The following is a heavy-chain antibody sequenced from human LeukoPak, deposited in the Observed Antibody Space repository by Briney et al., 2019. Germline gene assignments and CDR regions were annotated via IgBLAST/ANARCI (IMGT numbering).Heavy chain of an antibody. J-gene: IGHJ6*02. CDR1: IGSIRSYY. CDR3: ARLFSIYDFWDARGENYYYGMDV. Sequence: PSETLSLTCTVSIGSIRSYYWSWIRQPPGKGLEWIGYIYYSGSANYNPSLESRVTISVDTSKNQFSLKLSSVTAADTAVYYWARLFSIYDFWDARGENYYYGMDVWGQGTTVTVSS. D-gene: IGHD3-3*01. CDR2: IYYSGSA. V-gene: IGHV4-59*01.